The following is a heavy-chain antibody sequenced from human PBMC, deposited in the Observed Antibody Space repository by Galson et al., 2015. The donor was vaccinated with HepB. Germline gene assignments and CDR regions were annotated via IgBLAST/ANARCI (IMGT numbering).Heavy chain of an antibody. D-gene: IGHD2-15*01. J-gene: IGHJ4*02. CDR2: ISYDGSNK. Sequence: SLRLSCAASGFTFSSYAMHWVRQAPGKGLEWVAVISYDGSNKYYADSVKGRFTISRDNSKNTLYLQMNSLRAEDTAVYYCARPAGYCSGGSCYPQYFDYWGQGTLVTVSS. V-gene: IGHV3-30-3*01. CDR3: ARPAGYCSGGSCYPQYFDY. CDR1: GFTFSSYA.